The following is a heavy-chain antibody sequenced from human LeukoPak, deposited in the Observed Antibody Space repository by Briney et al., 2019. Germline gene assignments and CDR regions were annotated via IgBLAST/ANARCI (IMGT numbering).Heavy chain of an antibody. CDR2: INHSGST. V-gene: IGHV4-34*01. CDR3: ARSRVRGVQQKQNWFDP. CDR1: GGSFSGYY. Sequence: SETLSLTCAVYGGSFSGYYWSWIRQPPGKGLEWIGEINHSGSTNYNPSLKSRVTISVDTSKDQFSLKLSSVTAADTAVYYCARSRVRGVQQKQNWFDPWGQGTLVTVSS. D-gene: IGHD3-10*01. J-gene: IGHJ5*02.